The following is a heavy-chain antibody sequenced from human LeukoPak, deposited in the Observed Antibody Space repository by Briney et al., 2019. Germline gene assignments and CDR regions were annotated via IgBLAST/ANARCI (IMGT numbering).Heavy chain of an antibody. CDR2: INPNSGGT. Sequence: ASVKVSCKASGYTFTGYYMHWVRQAPGQGPEWMGWINPNSGGTNYAQKFQGRVTMTRDTSISTAYMELSRLRSDDTAVYYCARAVAGTYRFDYWGQGTLVAVSS. V-gene: IGHV1-2*02. D-gene: IGHD6-19*01. CDR3: ARAVAGTYRFDY. CDR1: GYTFTGYY. J-gene: IGHJ4*02.